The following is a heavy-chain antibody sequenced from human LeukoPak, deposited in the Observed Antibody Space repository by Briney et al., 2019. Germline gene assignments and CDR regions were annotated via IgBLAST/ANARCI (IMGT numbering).Heavy chain of an antibody. D-gene: IGHD3-16*01. CDR3: VRSRYDYIWGIDY. J-gene: IGHJ4*02. CDR1: GFTFSNYW. V-gene: IGHV3-74*01. CDR2: LNSDGSST. Sequence: GGSLRLSCAASGFTFSNYWMHWVRQAPGKGLVWVSRLNSDGSSTNYADSVKGRFTISRDNAKNTLYLQMNSLRDEDTAVFYCVRSRYDYIWGIDYWGQGTLVTISS.